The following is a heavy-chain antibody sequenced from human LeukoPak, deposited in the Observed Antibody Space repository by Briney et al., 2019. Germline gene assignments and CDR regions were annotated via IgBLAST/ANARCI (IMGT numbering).Heavy chain of an antibody. Sequence: PGGSLRLSCAGSGFAFSSYSMNWVRQAPGKGLEWVSFISRGSNDIYYADSVKGRFTISRDNAKNSLYLERNSLRAEDTAVYYCARSIGAAYFDNWGQGTMVTVSS. V-gene: IGHV3-21*01. CDR3: ARSIGAAYFDN. D-gene: IGHD6-13*01. J-gene: IGHJ4*02. CDR2: ISRGSNDI. CDR1: GFAFSSYS.